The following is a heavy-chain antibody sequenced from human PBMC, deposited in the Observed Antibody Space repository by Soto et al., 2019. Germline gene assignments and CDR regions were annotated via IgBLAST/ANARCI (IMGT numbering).Heavy chain of an antibody. CDR3: ARGDRGAFDL. J-gene: IGHJ3*01. D-gene: IGHD1-26*01. Sequence: EVQLVECGGGLVQPGESLRLSCAASGFTFDYYWMHWVRQAPGKGLVWVSRIYSDGTSTTYADSVKGRFTISRDNAKNTVSLQMNSLRADDTAVYYCARGDRGAFDLWGQGTVVTVSS. V-gene: IGHV3-74*01. CDR2: IYSDGTST. CDR1: GFTFDYYW.